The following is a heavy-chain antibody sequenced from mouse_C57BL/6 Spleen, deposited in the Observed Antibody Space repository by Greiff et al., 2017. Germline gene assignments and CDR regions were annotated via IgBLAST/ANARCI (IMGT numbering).Heavy chain of an antibody. CDR1: GYTFTSYW. D-gene: IGHD2-4*01. J-gene: IGHJ3*01. CDR3: SSTYDYGFAY. V-gene: IGHV1-52*01. CDR2: IDPSDSET. Sequence: QVQLQQPGAELVRPGSSVKLSCKASGYTFTSYWMHWVKQRPIQGLEWIGNIDPSDSETHYNQKFKDKATLTVDKSSSTAYMQLSSLTSEDSAGYYCSSTYDYGFAYWGQGTLVTVSA.